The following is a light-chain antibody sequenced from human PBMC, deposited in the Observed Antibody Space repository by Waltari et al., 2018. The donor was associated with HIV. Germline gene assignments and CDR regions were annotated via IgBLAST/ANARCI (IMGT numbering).Light chain of an antibody. J-gene: IGLJ3*02. CDR1: SSNIGNNA. V-gene: IGLV1-36*01. Sequence: QSVLTQPPSVSEAPRQRVTISCSGSSSNIGNNAVNWYQQLPGKAPKLLIYYDDRLPSGVSDRFSGSKSGTSASLAISGLQSEDEADYYCAAWDDSLNVWVFGGGTKLTVL. CDR3: AAWDDSLNVWV. CDR2: YDD.